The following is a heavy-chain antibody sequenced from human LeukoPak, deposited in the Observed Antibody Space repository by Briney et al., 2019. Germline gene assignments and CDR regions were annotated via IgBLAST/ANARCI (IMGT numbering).Heavy chain of an antibody. Sequence: GASVKVSCKASGYTFTSYDINWVRQATGQGLEWMGWMNPNSGNTGYAQKFQGRVTITRNTSIRTAYMELSSLRSEDTAVYYCARLGYCSSTSCYTANHYYYYYYMDVWGKGTTVTVSS. D-gene: IGHD2-2*02. V-gene: IGHV1-8*03. J-gene: IGHJ6*03. CDR1: GYTFTSYD. CDR2: MNPNSGNT. CDR3: ARLGYCSSTSCYTANHYYYYYYMDV.